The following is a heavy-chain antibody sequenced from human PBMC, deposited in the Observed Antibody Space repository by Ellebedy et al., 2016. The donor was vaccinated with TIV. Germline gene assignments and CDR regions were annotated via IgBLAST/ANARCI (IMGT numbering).Heavy chain of an antibody. CDR1: GASISSYY. V-gene: IGHV4-59*12. CDR3: AKENYGMDV. CDR2: IYYSGST. Sequence: MPSETLSLTCTVSGASISSYYWSWIRQPPGKGLEWFGYIYYSGSTNYNPSLKSRVTISVDKSKNQFSLKLNSVSAADTAVYYCAKENYGMDVWGQGTTVTVSS. J-gene: IGHJ6*02.